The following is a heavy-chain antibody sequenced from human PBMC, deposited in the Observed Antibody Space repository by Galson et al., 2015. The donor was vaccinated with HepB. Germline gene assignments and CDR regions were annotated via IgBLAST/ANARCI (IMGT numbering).Heavy chain of an antibody. D-gene: IGHD3-22*01. V-gene: IGHV3-21*01. J-gene: IGHJ3*02. CDR3: TTKMVTVVASDAFDI. CDR1: GFTFSSYT. Sequence: SLRLSCAASGFTFSSYTMNWIRRAPGKGLEWVSSISGGSSYIYYGDSVKGRFTISRDNAKNSLYLQMNSLRAEDTAMYYCTTKMVTVVASDAFDIWGQGTMVTVSS. CDR2: ISGGSSYI.